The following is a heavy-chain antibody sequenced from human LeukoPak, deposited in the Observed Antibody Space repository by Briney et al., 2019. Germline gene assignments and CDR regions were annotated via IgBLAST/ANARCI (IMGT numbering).Heavy chain of an antibody. CDR1: GDSVSSNSAA. CDR3: ARSAASRIETMIVVDLTYYFDY. Sequence: SQTLSLTCAISGDSVSSNSAAWNWIRQSPSRGLEWLGRTYYRSKWYNDYAVSVKSRITINPDTSKNQFSLQLNSVTPEDTAVYYCARSAASRIETMIVVDLTYYFDYWGQGTLVTVSS. D-gene: IGHD3-22*01. V-gene: IGHV6-1*01. J-gene: IGHJ4*02. CDR2: TYYRSKWYN.